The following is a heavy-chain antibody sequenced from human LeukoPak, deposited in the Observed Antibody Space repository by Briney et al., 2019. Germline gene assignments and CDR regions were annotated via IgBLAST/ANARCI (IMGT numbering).Heavy chain of an antibody. CDR3: ARSESEYCSSTSCYNWFDP. CDR2: IYYSGST. Sequence: SQTLSLTCTVSGGSISSGDYYWSWIRQPPGKGLEWIGYIYYSGSTYYNPSLKSRVTISVDTSKNQFSLKLSSVTAADTAVYYCARSESEYCSSTSCYNWFDPWAREPWSPSPQ. CDR1: GGSISSGDYY. J-gene: IGHJ5*02. V-gene: IGHV4-30-4*01. D-gene: IGHD2-2*01.